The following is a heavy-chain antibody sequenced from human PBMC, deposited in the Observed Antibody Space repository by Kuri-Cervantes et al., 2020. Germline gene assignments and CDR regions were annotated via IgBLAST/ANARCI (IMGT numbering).Heavy chain of an antibody. CDR1: GLTVSSNY. D-gene: IGHD6-19*01. CDR2: IYSGGST. Sequence: GGSLRLSCAASGLTVSSNYMSWVRQAPGKGLEWVSVIYSGGSTYYADSVKGRFTISRDNSKNTLYLEMNSLRAEDTAVYYCARDKDSGGWLDYWGQGTLVTVSS. J-gene: IGHJ4*02. CDR3: ARDKDSGGWLDY. V-gene: IGHV3-53*01.